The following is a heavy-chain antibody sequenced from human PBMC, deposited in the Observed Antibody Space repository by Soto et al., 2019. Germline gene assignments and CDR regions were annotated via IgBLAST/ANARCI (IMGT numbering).Heavy chain of an antibody. CDR1: GFNFNDYG. Sequence: RLSCAASGFNFNDYGIHWVRQAPGKGLEWVAVISYDGENQYYEASVKGRFTISRDNSKNTLYLYMRSLRAEDTAVYYCAKSYYEVGSAYQASNSYGMEGWGQGSTVSVSS. D-gene: IGHD3-3*01. J-gene: IGHJ6*01. CDR2: ISYDGENQ. CDR3: AKSYYEVGSAYQASNSYGMEG. V-gene: IGHV3-30*18.